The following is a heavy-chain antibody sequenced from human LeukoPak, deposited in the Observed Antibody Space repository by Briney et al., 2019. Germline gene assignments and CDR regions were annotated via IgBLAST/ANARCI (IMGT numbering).Heavy chain of an antibody. D-gene: IGHD6-13*01. CDR1: GGSISSSNW. CDR3: AGQKGSASSWADFDY. J-gene: IGHJ4*02. V-gene: IGHV4-4*02. Sequence: SETLSLTCAVSGGSISSSNWWSWVRQPPGKGLEWIGEIYHSGSTNYNPSLKSRVTISVDKSENQFSLKLSSVTAADTAVYYCAGQKGSASSWADFDYWVQGTLVTVSA. CDR2: IYHSGST.